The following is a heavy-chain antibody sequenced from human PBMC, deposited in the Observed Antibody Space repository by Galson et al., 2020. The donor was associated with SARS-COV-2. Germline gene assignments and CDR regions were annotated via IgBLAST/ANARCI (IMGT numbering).Heavy chain of an antibody. D-gene: IGHD4-17*01. J-gene: IGHJ4*02. Sequence: GGSLRLSCAASGFTFSTYGMHWVRQAPVKGLEWVADISYDGSNKDYADSVKGRFTISRDNSKNTLYLQMNSLRAEDTAVYYCAKVVTPYGDYVTDLGYWGQGTLVTVSS. CDR2: ISYDGSNK. CDR1: GFTFSTYG. CDR3: AKVVTPYGDYVTDLGY. V-gene: IGHV3-30*18.